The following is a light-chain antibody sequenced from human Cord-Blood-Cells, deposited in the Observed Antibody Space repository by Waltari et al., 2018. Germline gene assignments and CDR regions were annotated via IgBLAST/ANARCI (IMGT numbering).Light chain of an antibody. CDR2: GAS. CDR1: QSVSSSY. Sequence: ELVLTQSPGTLSLSPGERATLSCRASQSVSSSYLAWYQQKPGQAPRLLIYGASSRATGIPDWFSGSGSGTDFTLTISRLEPEDFALYYCQQYGSSWTFGQGTKVEIK. J-gene: IGKJ1*01. CDR3: QQYGSSWT. V-gene: IGKV3-20*01.